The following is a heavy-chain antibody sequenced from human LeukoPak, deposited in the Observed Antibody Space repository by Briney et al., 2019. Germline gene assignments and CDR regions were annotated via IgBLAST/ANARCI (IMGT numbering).Heavy chain of an antibody. D-gene: IGHD3-10*01. Sequence: GGSLRLSCSASGFTFSYYAMHWVRQAPGKGLEWVAVISYDGSNKHYADSVKGRFTISRDNSKNTLYLQMNSLRAEDMAVYYCAKDRDVLLWFGELGDYWGQGTLVTVSS. V-gene: IGHV3-30*18. J-gene: IGHJ4*02. CDR2: ISYDGSNK. CDR1: GFTFSYYA. CDR3: AKDRDVLLWFGELGDY.